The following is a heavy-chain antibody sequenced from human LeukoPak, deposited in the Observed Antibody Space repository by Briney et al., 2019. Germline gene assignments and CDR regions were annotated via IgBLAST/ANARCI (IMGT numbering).Heavy chain of an antibody. CDR1: GYTFSSYD. V-gene: IGHV1-3*01. D-gene: IGHD1-1*01. Sequence: ASVKVSCKASGYTFSSYDISWVRQAPGQRLEWMGWINAGNGNTKYSQKFQGRVTITRDTSASTAYMELSSLRSEDTAVYYCARAGFRYLYGMDVWGQGTAVTVSS. CDR3: ARAGFRYLYGMDV. CDR2: INAGNGNT. J-gene: IGHJ6*02.